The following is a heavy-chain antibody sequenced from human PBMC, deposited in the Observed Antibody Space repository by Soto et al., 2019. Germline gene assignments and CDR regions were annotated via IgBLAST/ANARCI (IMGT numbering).Heavy chain of an antibody. CDR2: ISYDGSNK. CDR1: GFTFSSYA. D-gene: IGHD3-10*02. V-gene: IGHV3-30-3*01. Sequence: GGSLRLSCAASGFTFSSYAMHWVRQAPGKGLGWVAVISYDGSNKYYADSVKGRFTISRDNSKNTLYLQMNSLRAEDTAVYYCARYVSIKALDYWGQGTLVTVSS. J-gene: IGHJ4*02. CDR3: ARYVSIKALDY.